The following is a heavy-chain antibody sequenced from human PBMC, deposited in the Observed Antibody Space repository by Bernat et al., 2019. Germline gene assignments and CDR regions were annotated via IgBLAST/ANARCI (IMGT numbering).Heavy chain of an antibody. V-gene: IGHV3-9*01. CDR2: ISWNSGSI. Sequence: EVQLVESGGGLVQPGRSLRLSCAASGFTFDDYAMHWVRQAPGKGLEWVSGISWNSGSIGYADSVKGRFTISRDNAKNSLYLQMNSLRAEDTAVYYCAREPVYEYYYYYMDVWGKGTTVTVSS. CDR3: AREPVYEYYYYYMDV. J-gene: IGHJ6*03. D-gene: IGHD5/OR15-5a*01. CDR1: GFTFDDYA.